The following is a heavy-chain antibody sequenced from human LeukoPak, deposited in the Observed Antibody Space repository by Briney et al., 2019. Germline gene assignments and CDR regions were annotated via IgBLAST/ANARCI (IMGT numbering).Heavy chain of an antibody. Sequence: ASVTVSCKASGYTFTSYGISWVRQAPGQGLEWMGWINPNSGGTNYAQKFQGRVTMTRDTSISTAYMELSRLRSDDTAVYYCARDLGSTSCYNWGQGTLVTVSS. J-gene: IGHJ4*02. V-gene: IGHV1-2*02. CDR2: INPNSGGT. CDR3: ARDLGSTSCYN. D-gene: IGHD2-2*02. CDR1: GYTFTSYG.